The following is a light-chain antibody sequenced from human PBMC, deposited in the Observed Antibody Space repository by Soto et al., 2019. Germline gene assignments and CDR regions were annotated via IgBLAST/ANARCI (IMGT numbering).Light chain of an antibody. J-gene: IGKJ1*01. CDR1: QSVSSY. V-gene: IGKV3-11*01. Sequence: EIVLTQSPATLSLSLGERATLSCRASQSVSSYLAWYQQKPGQAPRLLIYDASNRATGIPARFSGGGSGTDVTLPISSREPEDFAVSYCLQSSNWPPWTFGQGTKVEIK. CDR3: LQSSNWPPWT. CDR2: DAS.